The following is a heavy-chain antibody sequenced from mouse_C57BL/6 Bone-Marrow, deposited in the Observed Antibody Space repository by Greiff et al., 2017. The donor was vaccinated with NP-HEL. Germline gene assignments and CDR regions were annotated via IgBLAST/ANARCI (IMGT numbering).Heavy chain of an antibody. J-gene: IGHJ2*01. Sequence: EVQGVESGGGLVKPGGSLKLSCAASGFTFSSYAMSWVRQTPEKRLEWVATISDGGSYTYYPDNVKGRFTISRDNAKNNLYLQMSHLKSEDTAMYYCARDRASDYWGQGTTLTVSS. CDR2: ISDGGSYT. CDR3: ARDRASDY. D-gene: IGHD3-1*01. V-gene: IGHV5-4*01. CDR1: GFTFSSYA.